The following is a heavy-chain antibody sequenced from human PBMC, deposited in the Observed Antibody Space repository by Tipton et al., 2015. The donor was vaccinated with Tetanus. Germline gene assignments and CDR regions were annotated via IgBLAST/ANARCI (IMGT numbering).Heavy chain of an antibody. CDR1: GFIFSSYG. V-gene: IGHV3-33*01. D-gene: IGHD2-15*01. Sequence: SLRLSCAASGFIFSSYGIHWVRQAPGKGLEWVAVSWYDGTDQYYADSVKGRFTLSRDNSKNTLYLEMNSLRAEDTALYYCAREADGSGGSCFSGDFDNWGQGAQVTVSS. J-gene: IGHJ4*02. CDR3: AREADGSGGSCFSGDFDN. CDR2: SWYDGTDQ.